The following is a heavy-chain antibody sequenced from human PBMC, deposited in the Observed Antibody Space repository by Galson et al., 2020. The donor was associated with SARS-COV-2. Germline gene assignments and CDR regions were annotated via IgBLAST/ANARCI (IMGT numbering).Heavy chain of an antibody. J-gene: IGHJ3*02. CDR2: ISGDAGRT. Sequence: GESLKISCAASGFTFNNYAMTWVRQAPGKGLDWVSAISGDAGRTFYADSVKGRFTISRENSNNTLSLHMNSLRAEDTAVYYCATYQGWDRAFEMWGQGTMVTVSS. CDR3: ATYQGWDRAFEM. D-gene: IGHD1-26*01. CDR1: GFTFNNYA. V-gene: IGHV3-23*01.